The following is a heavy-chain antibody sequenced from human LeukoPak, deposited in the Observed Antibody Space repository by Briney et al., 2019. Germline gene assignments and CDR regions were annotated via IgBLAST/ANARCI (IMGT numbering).Heavy chain of an antibody. Sequence: GGSLRLSCAASGFTFSDYYMSWLRLAPGKGLEWLSYISESDNSIYYADSVKGRFTISRDNAKNSLSLQMNSLRVEDMAIYYCARVRGYSGSGTFWYFDLWGRGTLVTVSS. D-gene: IGHD3-10*01. CDR2: ISESDNSI. CDR1: GFTFSDYY. V-gene: IGHV3-11*01. J-gene: IGHJ2*01. CDR3: ARVRGYSGSGTFWYFDL.